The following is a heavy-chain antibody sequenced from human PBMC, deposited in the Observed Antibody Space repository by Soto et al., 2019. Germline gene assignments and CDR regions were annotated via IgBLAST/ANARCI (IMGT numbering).Heavy chain of an antibody. D-gene: IGHD2-2*01. CDR3: AKDYLNIVVVPAARRDDY. Sequence: EVQLLESGGGLVQPGGSLRLSCAASGFTFSSYAMSWVRQAPGKGLEWVSATSGSGGSTYYADSVKGRFTISRDNSKNTLYLQMNSLRAEDTAVYYCAKDYLNIVVVPAARRDDYWGQGTLVTVSS. CDR1: GFTFSSYA. J-gene: IGHJ4*02. V-gene: IGHV3-23*01. CDR2: TSGSGGST.